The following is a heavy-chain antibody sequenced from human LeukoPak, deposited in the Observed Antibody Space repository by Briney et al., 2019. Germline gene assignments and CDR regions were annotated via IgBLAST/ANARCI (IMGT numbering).Heavy chain of an antibody. CDR2: TSSSDAGT. Sequence: SGGSLRLSCAASGFTLSSYAMSWVRQAPGKGLEWVSATSSSDAGTYYAESVRGRFTISRDNSKNTLFLQMNSLRAEDAAVYYCAKAPATSCSGVYXYPFDHXXQGTLVTVXS. CDR3: AKAPATSCSGVYXYPFDH. D-gene: IGHD2-15*01. V-gene: IGHV3-23*01. CDR1: GFTLSSYA. J-gene: IGHJ4*02.